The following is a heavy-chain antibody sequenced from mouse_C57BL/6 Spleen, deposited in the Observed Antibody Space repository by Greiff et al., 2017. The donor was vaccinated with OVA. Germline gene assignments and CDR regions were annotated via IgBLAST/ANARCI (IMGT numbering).Heavy chain of an antibody. V-gene: IGHV1-69*01. Sequence: VQLQQSGAELVMPGASVKLSCKASGYTFTSYWMHWVKQRPGQGLEWIGEIDPSDSYTNYNKKFKGKSTLTVDTSSSTAYMPVSSLTSEDSAVYYGAKSRDYDGAWFAYWGQGTLVTVSA. D-gene: IGHD2-4*01. CDR3: AKSRDYDGAWFAY. CDR2: IDPSDSYT. CDR1: GYTFTSYW. J-gene: IGHJ3*01.